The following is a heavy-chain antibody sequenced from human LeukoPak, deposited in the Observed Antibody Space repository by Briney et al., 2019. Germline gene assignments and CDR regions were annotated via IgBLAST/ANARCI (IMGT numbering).Heavy chain of an antibody. J-gene: IGHJ3*02. Sequence: PGRSLRLSCAASGFAFSSYWMTWVRQAPGKGLEWVASIKEDGSEKYYVDSVKGRFTISRDNAKNSLYLQMNSLRAEDTAVYYCARLQYYSFDIWGQGTMVTVSS. D-gene: IGHD3-10*01. CDR3: ARLQYYSFDI. CDR1: GFAFSSYW. V-gene: IGHV3-7*01. CDR2: IKEDGSEK.